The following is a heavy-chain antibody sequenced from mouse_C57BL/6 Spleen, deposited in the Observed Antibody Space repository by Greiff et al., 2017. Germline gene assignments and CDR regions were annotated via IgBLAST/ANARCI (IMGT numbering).Heavy chain of an antibody. Sequence: EVKLVASGGGLVKPGGSLKLSCAASGFTFSDYGMHWVRQAPEKGLEWVAYISSGSSTLYYADTVKGRFTISRDNAKNTLFLQMTSLRSEDTAMYYCARNDYDWFAYWGQGTLVTVSA. CDR3: ARNDYDWFAY. V-gene: IGHV5-17*01. CDR1: GFTFSDYG. D-gene: IGHD2-4*01. CDR2: ISSGSSTL. J-gene: IGHJ3*01.